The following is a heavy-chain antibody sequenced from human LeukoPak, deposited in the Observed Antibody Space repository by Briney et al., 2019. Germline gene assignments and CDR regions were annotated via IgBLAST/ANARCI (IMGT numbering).Heavy chain of an antibody. D-gene: IGHD6-19*01. CDR1: GYTFTSYY. CDR3: ASFHSSGWYYY. J-gene: IGHJ4*02. V-gene: IGHV1-46*01. Sequence: ASVKVSXKASGYTFTSYYMHWVRQAPGQGLEWMGIINPSGGSTSYAQKFQGRVTMTRDTSTSTVYMELSSLRSEDTAVYYCASFHSSGWYYYWGQGTLVTVSS. CDR2: INPSGGST.